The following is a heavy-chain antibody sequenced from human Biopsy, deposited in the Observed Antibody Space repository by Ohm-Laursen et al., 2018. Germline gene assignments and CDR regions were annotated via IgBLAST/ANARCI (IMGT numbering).Heavy chain of an antibody. V-gene: IGHV4-61*01. J-gene: IGHJ4*02. CDR2: IYDRGSTA. Sequence: GTLSLTCTVSGDSVSSGSFYWTWIRQPPGQGLEYIGYIYDRGSTANYNPSLESRVTMSIDMPKNQFSLKLSSVTAADTAIYYCARGMRSSGWPYFDSWGQGTLVTVSS. CDR1: GDSVSSGSFY. CDR3: ARGMRSSGWPYFDS. D-gene: IGHD6-19*01.